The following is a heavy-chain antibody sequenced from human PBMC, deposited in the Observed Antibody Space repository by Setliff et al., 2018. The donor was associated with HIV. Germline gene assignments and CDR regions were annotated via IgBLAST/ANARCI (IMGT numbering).Heavy chain of an antibody. Sequence: KPSETLSLTCAVYGGPLSGHYWSWIRQPPGQGLEWIGETSHSGKTNYNPSLKSRVTISVDTSKNQFSLKLSSVTAADTAVYYCARVRGSSYFGTFDYWGQGALVTVSS. CDR1: GGPLSGHY. CDR2: TSHSGKT. D-gene: IGHD1-26*01. V-gene: IGHV4-34*01. CDR3: ARVRGSSYFGTFDY. J-gene: IGHJ4*02.